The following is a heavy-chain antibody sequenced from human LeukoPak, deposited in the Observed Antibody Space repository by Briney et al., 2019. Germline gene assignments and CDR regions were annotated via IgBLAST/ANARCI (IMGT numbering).Heavy chain of an antibody. J-gene: IGHJ5*02. Sequence: GGSLRLSCAASGFTFSSYAMSWVRQAPGKGLEWVSAISGSGGSTYYADSVKGRFTISRDNSKNTLYLQMNSLRAEDTAVYYCAKKGLRASNDYVGGSYRYTVRGFAPWGQGTLVTASS. CDR3: AKKGLRASNDYVGGSYRYTVRGFAP. D-gene: IGHD3-16*02. V-gene: IGHV3-23*01. CDR2: ISGSGGST. CDR1: GFTFSSYA.